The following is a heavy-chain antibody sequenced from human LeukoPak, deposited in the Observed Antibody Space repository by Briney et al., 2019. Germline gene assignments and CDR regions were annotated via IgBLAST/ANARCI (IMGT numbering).Heavy chain of an antibody. D-gene: IGHD1-26*01. CDR2: IYPGDSDT. J-gene: IGHJ4*02. CDR1: GYSFTSYW. CDR3: ARESGSYYDPFDY. V-gene: IGHV5-51*01. Sequence: GESLKISCKGSGYSFTSYWIGWVRQMPRKGLEWMGIIYPGDSDTRYGPSFQGQVTISADKSISTAYLQWSSLKASDTAMYYCARESGSYYDPFDYWGQGTLVTVSS.